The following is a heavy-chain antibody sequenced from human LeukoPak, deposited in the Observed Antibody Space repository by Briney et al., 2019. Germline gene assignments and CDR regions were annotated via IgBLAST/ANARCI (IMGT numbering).Heavy chain of an antibody. D-gene: IGHD4-17*01. CDR1: AGTFSGYY. J-gene: IGHJ4*02. CDR2: INHSART. V-gene: IGHV4-34*01. Sequence: SETLSLTRALYAGTFSGYYWTWIRQPPGKGREWIGEINHSARTNYTPSLESRATISVDHTKNQFSLKLSSVTPADTAVYYRARAYGDLDYWGQGTLVTVSS. CDR3: ARAYGDLDY.